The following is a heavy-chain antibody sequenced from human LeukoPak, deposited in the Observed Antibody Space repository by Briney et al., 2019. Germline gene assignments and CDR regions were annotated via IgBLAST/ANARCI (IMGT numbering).Heavy chain of an antibody. CDR3: AIAPYSSSWIHAFDI. V-gene: IGHV4-34*01. Sequence: PSETLSLTCAVYGGSFSGYYWSWIRQPPGKGLEWIGEINHSGSTNYNPSLKSRVTISVDTSKNQFSLKLSSVTAADTAVYYCAIAPYSSSWIHAFDIWGQGTMVTVSS. J-gene: IGHJ3*02. CDR1: GGSFSGYY. CDR2: INHSGST. D-gene: IGHD6-13*01.